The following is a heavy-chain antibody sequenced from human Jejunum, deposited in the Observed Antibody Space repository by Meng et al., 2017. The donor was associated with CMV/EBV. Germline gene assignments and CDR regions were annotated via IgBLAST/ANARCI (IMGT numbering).Heavy chain of an antibody. V-gene: IGHV1-18*01. CDR2: ISAYNGNT. D-gene: IGHD1-26*01. CDR1: GYTFTNYG. Sequence: AQLGQSGGEVKKPGASVKVSCKASGYTFTNYGITWVRQAPGQGLEWMGWISAYNGNTNYAQTLQGRVTMTTDTSTSTAYMELGSLRSDDTAVYYCARVEVGITSGDYWGQGTLVTVSS. CDR3: ARVEVGITSGDY. J-gene: IGHJ4*02.